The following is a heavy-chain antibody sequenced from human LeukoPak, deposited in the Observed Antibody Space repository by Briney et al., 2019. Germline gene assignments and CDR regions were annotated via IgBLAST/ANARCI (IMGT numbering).Heavy chain of an antibody. V-gene: IGHV3-23*01. CDR2: ISGSGGST. Sequence: GGSLRLSCAASGFTFSSYAMSWVRQAPGKGLEWVSAISGSGGSTYYADSVKGRFTISRDNSKNTLYLQMNSLRAEDTAVYYCAKDPSVMVSRTMDVWGQGTTVTVSS. D-gene: IGHD5-18*01. CDR1: GFTFSSYA. CDR3: AKDPSVMVSRTMDV. J-gene: IGHJ6*02.